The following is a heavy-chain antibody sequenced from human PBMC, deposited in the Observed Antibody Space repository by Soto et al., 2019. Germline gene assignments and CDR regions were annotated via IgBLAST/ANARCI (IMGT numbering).Heavy chain of an antibody. Sequence: GGSLRLSCAASGFTFSGSAMHWVRQASGKGLEWVGRIRSKANSYATAYAASVKGRFTISRDDSKNTAYLQMNSLKTEDTAVYYCTRPRFGESLDYWGQGTLVTVSS. CDR3: TRPRFGESLDY. CDR2: IRSKANSYAT. V-gene: IGHV3-73*01. CDR1: GFTFSGSA. J-gene: IGHJ4*02. D-gene: IGHD3-10*01.